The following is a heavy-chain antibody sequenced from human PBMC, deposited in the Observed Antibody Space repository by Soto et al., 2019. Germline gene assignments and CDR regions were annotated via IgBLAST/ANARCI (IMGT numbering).Heavy chain of an antibody. CDR3: ARVTVVPAAIAHELRNWYFDL. CDR2: ISYDGNNK. V-gene: IGHV3-30-3*01. CDR1: GFSFSRNA. D-gene: IGHD2-2*02. Sequence: QVQLVDSGGGVVQPGRSLRLSCVASGFSFSRNAMHWVRQAPGQGLEWVALISYDGNNKYYAESVKGRFTISRDNSKKKMYLQMNSLRAEDTAVYYCARVTVVPAAIAHELRNWYFDLWGRGTLVTVSS. J-gene: IGHJ2*01.